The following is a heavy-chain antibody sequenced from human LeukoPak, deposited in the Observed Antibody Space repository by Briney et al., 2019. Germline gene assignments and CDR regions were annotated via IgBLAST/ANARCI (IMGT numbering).Heavy chain of an antibody. CDR3: ARDRTVVVAATPYNWFDP. CDR2: ISYDGSNK. J-gene: IGHJ5*02. Sequence: GGSLRLSCAASGFTFSSYGMHWVRQAPGKGLEWVAVISYDGSNKYYADSVKGRFTISRDNSKNTLYLQMNSLRAEDTAVYYCARDRTVVVAATPYNWFDPWGQGTLVTVSS. D-gene: IGHD2-15*01. V-gene: IGHV3-30*03. CDR1: GFTFSSYG.